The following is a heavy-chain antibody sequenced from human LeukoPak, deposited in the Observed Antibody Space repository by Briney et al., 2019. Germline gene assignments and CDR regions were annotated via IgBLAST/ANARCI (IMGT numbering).Heavy chain of an antibody. Sequence: GASVKVSCKASGGTFSSYAISWVRQAPGQGLEWMGWINPKRGGTNYAQKFQGRVTMTRDTSISTAYMELSRLRSDDTAVYYCARDSGERGSGSYLIAYWGQGTLVTVSS. CDR1: GGTFSSYA. CDR2: INPKRGGT. D-gene: IGHD3-10*01. J-gene: IGHJ4*02. CDR3: ARDSGERGSGSYLIAY. V-gene: IGHV1-2*02.